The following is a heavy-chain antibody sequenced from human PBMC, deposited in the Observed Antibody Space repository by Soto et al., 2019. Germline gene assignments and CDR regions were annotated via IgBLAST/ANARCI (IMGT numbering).Heavy chain of an antibody. CDR3: ARHFVAVVIKGWGY. CDR2: TYYNGNA. D-gene: IGHD3-10*01. Sequence: LSLTCNVSGGSIDRSNYYWDWLRQPPGKGLEWIGTTYYNGNAYYNPSLRSRVSMSVDTSKNQFSLKLISVTAADTAVYYCARHFVAVVIKGWGYWGQGKLVTVS. CDR1: GGSIDRSNYY. J-gene: IGHJ4*02. V-gene: IGHV4-39*01.